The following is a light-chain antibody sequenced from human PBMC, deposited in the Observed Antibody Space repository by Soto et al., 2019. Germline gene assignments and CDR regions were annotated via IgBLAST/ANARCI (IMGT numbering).Light chain of an antibody. V-gene: IGKV3-20*01. Sequence: EIVLTQSPGTLSLSPGETATLSCRASQSVSSSELAWYQQKPDQSPRLLVYAASSRATGIPDRFSGSGSGTDFTLTISRLEPEDFAVYYCQHYGTSPPPPFGGGTKVEIK. CDR3: QHYGTSPPPP. J-gene: IGKJ4*01. CDR2: AAS. CDR1: QSVSSSE.